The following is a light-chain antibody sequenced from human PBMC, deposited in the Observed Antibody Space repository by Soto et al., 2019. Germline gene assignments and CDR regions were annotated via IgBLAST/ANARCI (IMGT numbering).Light chain of an antibody. J-gene: IGLJ1*01. CDR2: EVS. CDR1: SSDVGGYKY. CDR3: SSYTTSSPCV. Sequence: QSALTQPASVSGSPGQSITISCTGTSSDVGGYKYVSWYQQYPGTAPKLLMYEVSNRPSGVSNRFSGSKSGNTASLTISGPQAEDEADYYCSSYTTSSPCVFGTGTKVTVL. V-gene: IGLV2-14*01.